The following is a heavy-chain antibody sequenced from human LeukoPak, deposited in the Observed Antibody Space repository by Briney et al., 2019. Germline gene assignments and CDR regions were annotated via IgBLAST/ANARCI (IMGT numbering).Heavy chain of an antibody. V-gene: IGHV4-59*01. D-gene: IGHD6-19*01. CDR3: ARDSSGTLSGGGWFDP. Sequence: SETLSLTCTVSGGSISDDYWSWLRHPPGEGLEWITYIHYSGTTNYNPSLRSRVTISIDTSKKQFSLKVSSVTAADTAVYYCARDSSGTLSGGGWFDPWGQGTLVTVSS. J-gene: IGHJ5*02. CDR1: GGSISDDY. CDR2: IHYSGTT.